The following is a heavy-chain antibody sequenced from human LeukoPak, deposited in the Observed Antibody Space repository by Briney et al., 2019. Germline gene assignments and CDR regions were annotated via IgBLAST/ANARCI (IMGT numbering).Heavy chain of an antibody. V-gene: IGHV3-23*01. CDR1: GFTLRSYA. D-gene: IGHD1-26*01. CDR2: ISGSGGST. Sequence: GGSLRLSCAASGFTLRSYALSWVREAPGKGLEWVSAISGSGGSTYYADSVKGRVTISRDNSNTTLYLQMNSLRAEDTAVYYCAKTRPQAPQWDFDYWGQGTLVTVSS. CDR3: AKTRPQAPQWDFDY. J-gene: IGHJ4*02.